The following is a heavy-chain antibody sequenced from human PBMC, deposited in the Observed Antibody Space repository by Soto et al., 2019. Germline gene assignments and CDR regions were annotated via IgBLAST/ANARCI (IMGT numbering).Heavy chain of an antibody. CDR2: IYYSGST. CDR3: ARLPAWGSGNS. D-gene: IGHD3-10*01. J-gene: IGHJ4*02. V-gene: IGHV4-39*01. CDR1: GGSISSSSYY. Sequence: QLQLQESGPGLVKPSETLSLTCTVSGGSISSSSYYWGWIRQPPGKGLEWIGSIYYSGSTYYNPSLKSRVTISVDTSKNQFSLKLTSVTAADTAVYYCARLPAWGSGNSWGQGTLVTVSS.